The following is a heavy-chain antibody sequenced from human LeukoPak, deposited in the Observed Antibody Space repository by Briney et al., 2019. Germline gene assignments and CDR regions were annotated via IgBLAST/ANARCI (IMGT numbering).Heavy chain of an antibody. CDR1: GYTFSTYY. CDR2: INPSSGST. CDR3: ARDLRSYSSGWSNWFDP. D-gene: IGHD6-19*01. Sequence: GASVKVSCKASGYTFSTYYMHWVRQAPGQGLEWMGIINPSSGSTSYAQKFQGRVTMTRDTSISTAYMELSRLRSDDTAVYYCARDLRSYSSGWSNWFDPWGQGTLVTVSS. V-gene: IGHV1-46*01. J-gene: IGHJ5*02.